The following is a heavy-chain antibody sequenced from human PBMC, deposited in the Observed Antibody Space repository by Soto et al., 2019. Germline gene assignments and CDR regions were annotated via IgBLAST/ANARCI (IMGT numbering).Heavy chain of an antibody. CDR3: ARSSGGNFGIIIEGTNWIAP. Sequence: ASVKVSCKAPRDTFTSYYINWVRQAPGQGLEWMGFINPHGGSTAYAQKFKGRVTLTRDTSASTVYMEVSSLTSEDTAMYYCARSSGGNFGIIIEGTNWIAPWGQGTLVTVSS. CDR1: RDTFTSYY. CDR2: INPHGGST. J-gene: IGHJ5*02. V-gene: IGHV1-46*01. D-gene: IGHD1-26*01.